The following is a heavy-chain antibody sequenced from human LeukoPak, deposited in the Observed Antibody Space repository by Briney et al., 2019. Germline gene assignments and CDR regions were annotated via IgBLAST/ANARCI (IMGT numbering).Heavy chain of an antibody. V-gene: IGHV1-3*01. CDR2: INAGNGNT. J-gene: IGHJ6*02. Sequence: ASVKVSFKASGYTFTSYAMHWVRQAPGQRLEWMGWINAGNGNTKYSQKFQGRVTITRDTSASTAYMELSSLRSEDTAVYYCARDPYYYDSSGYYSYYYGMDVWGQGTTVTVSS. D-gene: IGHD3-22*01. CDR1: GYTFTSYA. CDR3: ARDPYYYDSSGYYSYYYGMDV.